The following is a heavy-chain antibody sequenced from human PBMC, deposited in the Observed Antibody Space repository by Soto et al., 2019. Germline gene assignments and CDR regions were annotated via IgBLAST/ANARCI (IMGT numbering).Heavy chain of an antibody. D-gene: IGHD3-22*01. J-gene: IGHJ4*02. CDR3: ASSPDYYDSSGYYLFYFDY. V-gene: IGHV4-59*01. Sequence: PGKGLEWIGYIYYSGSTNYNPSLKSRVTISVDTSKNQFSLKLSSVTAADTAVYYCASSPDYYDSSGYYLFYFDYWGQGTLVTV. CDR2: IYYSGST.